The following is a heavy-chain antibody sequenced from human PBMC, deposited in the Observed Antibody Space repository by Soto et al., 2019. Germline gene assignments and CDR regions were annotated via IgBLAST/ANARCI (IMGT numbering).Heavy chain of an antibody. CDR3: ARGETVAGSRYYYGMDV. CDR1: GYTFTSYG. Sequence: GASVKVSCKASGYTFTSYGISWVRQAPGQGLEWMGWISAYNGNTNYAQKLQGRVTMTTDTSTSTAYMELRSLRSDDTAVYYCARGETVAGSRYYYGMDVWGQGTTVTVSS. V-gene: IGHV1-18*01. J-gene: IGHJ6*02. D-gene: IGHD6-19*01. CDR2: ISAYNGNT.